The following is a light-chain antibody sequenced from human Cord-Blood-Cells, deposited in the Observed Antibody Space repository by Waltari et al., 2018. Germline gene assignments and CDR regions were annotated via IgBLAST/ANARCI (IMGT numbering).Light chain of an antibody. J-gene: IGLJ1*01. V-gene: IGLV2-23*01. CDR3: CSYAGSSTYV. CDR2: EGS. CDR1: SSDVGSYNL. Sequence: QSALTQPASVSGSPGQSITISCTGTSSDVGSYNLVSWYQQHPGKAPKRMIDEGSKRPSGVSNRCSGSKSGNTASLTISGLQAEDEADYYCCSYAGSSTYVFGTGTKVTVL.